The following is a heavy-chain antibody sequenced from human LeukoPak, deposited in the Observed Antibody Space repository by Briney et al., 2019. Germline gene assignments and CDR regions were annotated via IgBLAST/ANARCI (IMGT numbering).Heavy chain of an antibody. CDR1: GYTFTSYD. CDR2: MNPNSGNT. CDR3: ARGLISQRWLQSHYYGMDV. V-gene: IGHV1-8*01. Sequence: ASVKVSCKASGYTFTSYDINWVRQATGQGLEWMGWMNPNSGNTGYAQKFQGRVTKTRNTSISTAYMELSSLRSEDTAVYYCARGLISQRWLQSHYYGMDVWGQGTTVTVSS. D-gene: IGHD5-12*01. J-gene: IGHJ6*02.